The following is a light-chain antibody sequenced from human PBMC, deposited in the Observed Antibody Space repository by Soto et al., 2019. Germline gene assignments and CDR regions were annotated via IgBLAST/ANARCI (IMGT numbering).Light chain of an antibody. V-gene: IGKV3-20*01. Sequence: EIVLTQSPGTLSLSPGERATLSCRASQSVGSSYLAWYQQKPGQAPRLLIYGASSRATGIPDRFSGSGSGTDFTLTISRLEPEDFAVYYCQQYDSSPETFGQGTKVEIK. J-gene: IGKJ1*01. CDR3: QQYDSSPET. CDR2: GAS. CDR1: QSVGSSY.